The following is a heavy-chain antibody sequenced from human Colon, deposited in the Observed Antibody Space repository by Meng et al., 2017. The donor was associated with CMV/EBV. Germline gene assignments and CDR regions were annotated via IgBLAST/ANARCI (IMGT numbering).Heavy chain of an antibody. D-gene: IGHD1-1*01. CDR1: GFTFSSYW. CDR2: IKEDGNKK. J-gene: IGHJ6*02. Sequence: GESLKISCVASGFTFSSYWMSWVRQAPGKGLEWVANIKEDGNKKYYVDSLKGRFTISRDNAKNSLYLQMNSLRAEDTAVYYCARALKPLGTRSGLDVWGQGTTVTVSS. CDR3: ARALKPLGTRSGLDV. V-gene: IGHV3-7*01.